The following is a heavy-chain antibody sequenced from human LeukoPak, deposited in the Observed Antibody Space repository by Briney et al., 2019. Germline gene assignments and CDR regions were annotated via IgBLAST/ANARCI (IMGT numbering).Heavy chain of an antibody. CDR3: ARGYDFWSGYLVY. CDR1: GFTFSSYA. V-gene: IGHV3-23*01. J-gene: IGHJ4*02. CDR2: ISGSGGST. D-gene: IGHD3-3*01. Sequence: GGSLRLSCAASGFTFSSYAMSWVRQAPGKGLEWVSAISGSGGSTYYADSVKGRFTISRDNSKNTLYLQMNSLRAEDTAVYYCARGYDFWSGYLVYWGQGTLVTVSS.